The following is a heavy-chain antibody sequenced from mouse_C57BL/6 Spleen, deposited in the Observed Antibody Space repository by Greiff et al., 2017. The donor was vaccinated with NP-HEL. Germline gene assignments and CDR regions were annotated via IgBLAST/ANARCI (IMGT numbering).Heavy chain of an antibody. CDR1: GFTFSSYA. J-gene: IGHJ2*01. CDR2: ISDGGSYT. CDR3: ARGLSYDGAYYFDY. Sequence: EVKLVESGGGLVKPGGSLKLSCAASGFTFSSYAMSWVRQTPEKRLEWVATISDGGSYTYYPDNVKGRFTISRDNAKNNLYLQMSHLKSEDTAMYYCARGLSYDGAYYFDYWGQGTTLTVSS. D-gene: IGHD2-12*01. V-gene: IGHV5-4*03.